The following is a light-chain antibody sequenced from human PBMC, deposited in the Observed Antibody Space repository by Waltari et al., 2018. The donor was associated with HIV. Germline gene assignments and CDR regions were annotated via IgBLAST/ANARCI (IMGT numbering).Light chain of an antibody. J-gene: IGKJ1*01. CDR3: QQYYARPWT. V-gene: IGKV4-1*01. CDR2: WAS. CDR1: QNVLYNSNNKNF. Sequence: DIVMTQSAESLAVSLGERATINCKSSQNVLYNSNNKNFSAWYQQKPGQSHKLRIYWASTRESGVPDRFSGSGSATDFTLTISSLQAEDAAVYYCQQYYARPWTFGQGTKVEVK.